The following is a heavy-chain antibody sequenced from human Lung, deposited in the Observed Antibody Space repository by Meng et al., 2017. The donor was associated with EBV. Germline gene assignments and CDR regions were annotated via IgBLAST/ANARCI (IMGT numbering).Heavy chain of an antibody. CDR1: GGSISSSNW. V-gene: IGHV4-4*02. D-gene: IGHD1-14*01. CDR3: ARDPTGGEDHQRV. J-gene: IGHJ4*02. Sequence: QVLLQGSGPGMVKTAGTLSLTCAVSGGSISSSNWWSWVRQPPGKGLEWIGKIYHSGITIYNPSLKSRVTMSVDNSKNQFSLKLNSMTAADTAVYYCARDPTGGEDHQRVWGQGTLVTVSS. CDR2: IYHSGIT.